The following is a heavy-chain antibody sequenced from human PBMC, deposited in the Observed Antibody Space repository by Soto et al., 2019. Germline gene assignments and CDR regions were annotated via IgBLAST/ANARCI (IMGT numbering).Heavy chain of an antibody. Sequence: LRRSCAASGFTFSSYGMHWVRQAPGKGLEWVAVIWYDGSNKYYADSVKGRFTISRDNSKNTLYLQMNSLRAEDTAVYYCASNIAAAGSSEFGAFDIWGQGPMVTVSS. CDR2: IWYDGSNK. D-gene: IGHD6-13*01. V-gene: IGHV3-33*01. CDR1: GFTFSSYG. J-gene: IGHJ3*02. CDR3: ASNIAAAGSSEFGAFDI.